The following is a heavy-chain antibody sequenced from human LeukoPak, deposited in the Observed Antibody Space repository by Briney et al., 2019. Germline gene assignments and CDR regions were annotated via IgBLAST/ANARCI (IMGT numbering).Heavy chain of an antibody. CDR1: GYPFTSYA. V-gene: IGHV1-3*01. Sequence: GASVKVSCKASGYPFTSYAMYWVRQAPGQRLEWMGWINADNGDTRYSQKLQGRVTMTGDTSASTTDMELSSLGSEDTAVYYCESDAFDIWGQGTKVTVSS. J-gene: IGHJ3*02. CDR3: ESDAFDI. CDR2: INADNGDT.